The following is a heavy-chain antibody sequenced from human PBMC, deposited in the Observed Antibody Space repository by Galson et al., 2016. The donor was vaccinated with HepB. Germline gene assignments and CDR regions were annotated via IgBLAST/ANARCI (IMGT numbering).Heavy chain of an antibody. J-gene: IGHJ5*02. V-gene: IGHV4-59*11. CDR3: AGAPAAGGYGDDNWFDP. Sequence: SETLSLTCTVSGGSIITHYWNWLRRPPGKGLEWIGAIHHSGSTNYRPSLKSRVTILVETSKNQFSLKLSSVTAADTAVYYCAGAPAAGGYGDDNWFDPWGQGTLVTVSA. D-gene: IGHD4-17*01. CDR2: IHHSGST. CDR1: GGSIITHY.